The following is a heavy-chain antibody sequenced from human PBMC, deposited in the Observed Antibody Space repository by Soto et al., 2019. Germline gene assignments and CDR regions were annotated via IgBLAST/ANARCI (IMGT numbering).Heavy chain of an antibody. Sequence: ASVKVSCKASGYTFTSYAMHWVRQEPGQRLEWMGWINAGNGNTKYSQKFQGRVTITRDTSASTAYMELSSLRSEDTAVYYCASSYSNYALIDYYYYGMDVWGQGTTVTVSS. CDR1: GYTFTSYA. CDR3: ASSYSNYALIDYYYYGMDV. J-gene: IGHJ6*02. V-gene: IGHV1-3*01. CDR2: INAGNGNT. D-gene: IGHD4-4*01.